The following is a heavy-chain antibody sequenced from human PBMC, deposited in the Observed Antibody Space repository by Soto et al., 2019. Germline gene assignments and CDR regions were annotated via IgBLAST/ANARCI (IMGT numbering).Heavy chain of an antibody. Sequence: EVQLVESGGGLVQPGGSLRLSCAASGFTFRNYWMHWVRQAPGMGLVWVSRINSDGSSRHSADSVKGRFTISRDNAKNTLYLQMGSLRAEDAAVYYCARGGTGNDYYYAMDVWGQGTTVTVSS. CDR1: GFTFRNYW. CDR3: ARGGTGNDYYYAMDV. V-gene: IGHV3-74*01. J-gene: IGHJ6*02. CDR2: INSDGSSR. D-gene: IGHD1-1*01.